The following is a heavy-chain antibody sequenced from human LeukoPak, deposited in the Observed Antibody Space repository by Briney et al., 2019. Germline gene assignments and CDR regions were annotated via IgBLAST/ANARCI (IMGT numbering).Heavy chain of an antibody. D-gene: IGHD3-9*01. Sequence: GGSLRLSCAASGFTVSSNYTSWVRQAPGKGLEWVSVIYNDGSTYYADSVKGRFTISRDNSKNTLYLQMNSLRAEDTAVYYCARAPRYYYFDYWGQGTLVTVSS. CDR1: GFTVSSNY. V-gene: IGHV3-66*02. CDR2: IYNDGST. J-gene: IGHJ4*02. CDR3: ARAPRYYYFDY.